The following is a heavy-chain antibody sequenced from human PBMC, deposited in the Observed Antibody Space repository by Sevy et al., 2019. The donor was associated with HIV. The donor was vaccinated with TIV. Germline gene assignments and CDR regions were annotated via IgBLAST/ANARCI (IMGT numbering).Heavy chain of an antibody. J-gene: IGHJ6*02. D-gene: IGHD3-16*01. CDR2: IVVGSART. V-gene: IGHV1-58*01. CDR1: GLPFSNIA. Sequence: ASVKVSCKASGLPFSNIAVQWVRQTRGQRLEWIGWIVVGSARTDYAHKFQETVAITRDLSTRTILLEVSSLRSEDSAVYYCAAEDTSRCGGRVRVFNIWGQGTTVTVSS. CDR3: AAEDTSRCGGRVRVFNI.